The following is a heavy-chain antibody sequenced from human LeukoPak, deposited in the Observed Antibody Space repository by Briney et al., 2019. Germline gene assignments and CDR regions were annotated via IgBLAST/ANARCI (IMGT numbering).Heavy chain of an antibody. V-gene: IGHV3-9*01. CDR3: ARGSVTAIGGFDY. CDR2: ISWNSGSI. Sequence: GRSLRLSCAASGFTFDDYAMHWVRQAPGKGLEWVSGISWNSGSIGYADSVEGRFTISRDNAKNSLYLQMNSLRAEDTAVYYCARGSVTAIGGFDYWGQGTLATVSS. J-gene: IGHJ4*02. CDR1: GFTFDDYA. D-gene: IGHD2-21*02.